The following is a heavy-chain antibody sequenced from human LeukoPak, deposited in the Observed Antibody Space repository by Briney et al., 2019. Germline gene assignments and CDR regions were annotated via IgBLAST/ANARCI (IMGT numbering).Heavy chain of an antibody. CDR2: ISSSSSYI. D-gene: IGHD2-2*01. V-gene: IGHV3-21*01. J-gene: IGHJ6*03. CDR1: GFTFSSYS. Sequence: GGSLRLSCAASGFTFSSYSMNWVRQALGKGLEWVSSISSSSSYIYYADSVKGRFTISRDNAKNSLYLQMNSLRAEDTAVYYCARDYCSSTSCYVIYYYYYMDVWGKGTTVTISS. CDR3: ARDYCSSTSCYVIYYYYYMDV.